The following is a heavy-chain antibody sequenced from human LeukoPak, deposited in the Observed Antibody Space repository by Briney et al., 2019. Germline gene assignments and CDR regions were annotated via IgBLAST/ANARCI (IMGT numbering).Heavy chain of an antibody. D-gene: IGHD3-3*01. CDR1: Y. CDR3: AHLEWDYVGGLDV. J-gene: IGHJ6*02. V-gene: IGHV4-59*10. Sequence: YWSWIRQPAGKGLEWIGRIYTSGSTNYNPSLKSRVTMSVDTSKNQFSLKLSSVTAADTAVYYCAHLEWDYVGGLDVWGQGTTVTVSS. CDR2: IYTSGST.